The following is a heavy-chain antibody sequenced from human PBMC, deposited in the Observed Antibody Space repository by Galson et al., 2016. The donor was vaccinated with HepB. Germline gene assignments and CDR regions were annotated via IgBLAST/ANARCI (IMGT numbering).Heavy chain of an antibody. CDR1: GFTFSSYA. V-gene: IGHV3-23*01. CDR3: AKDIDYNHWSFDL. D-gene: IGHD4/OR15-4a*01. CDR2: ISNTGHST. J-gene: IGHJ2*01. Sequence: SLRLSCAASGFTFSSYAMIWVRQAPGTGLEWVSSISNTGHSTYYADSVKGRFTISRDNSKNTVYLQMNSLRAEDTAVYYCAKDIDYNHWSFDLWGRGTLVSVS.